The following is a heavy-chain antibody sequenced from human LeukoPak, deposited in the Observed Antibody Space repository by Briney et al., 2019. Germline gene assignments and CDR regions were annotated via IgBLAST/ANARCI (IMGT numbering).Heavy chain of an antibody. CDR1: GFAFSTYE. D-gene: IGHD6-19*01. CDR2: ISSGGGTTI. J-gene: IGHJ4*02. Sequence: GGSLRLSCAASGFAFSTYEMNWVRQAPGKGLEWVSYISSGGGTTIYYADSVKGRFTISRDNAKNSLYLQMNSLRAEDTAVYYCARSRIVFDNTGGYIFGIWGQGTLVAVSS. V-gene: IGHV3-48*03. CDR3: ARSRIVFDNTGGYIFGI.